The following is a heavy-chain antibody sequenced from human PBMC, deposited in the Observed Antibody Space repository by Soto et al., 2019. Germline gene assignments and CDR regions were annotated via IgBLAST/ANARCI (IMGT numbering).Heavy chain of an antibody. D-gene: IGHD2-15*01. J-gene: IGHJ3*01. V-gene: IGHV3-23*01. CDR2: ISGSGCST. CDR1: GCTFSSYA. CDR3: AKLAGVAATHDAFDF. Sequence: EVQLLESGGGLVQPGGSLRLSCAASGCTFSSYAMSWVRQAPGKGLEWVSAISGSGCSTYYADSVKGRFTISRDNSKNTLYLQMNSLSAEDTAVYYCAKLAGVAATHDAFDFWGQGTIVTVSS.